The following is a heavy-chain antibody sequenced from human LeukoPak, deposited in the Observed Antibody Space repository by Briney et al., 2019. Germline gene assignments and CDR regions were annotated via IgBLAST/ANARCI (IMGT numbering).Heavy chain of an antibody. CDR3: ARDPTNTSGRYAFFDY. CDR1: GYTFNKHG. Sequence: ASVKVSCMPSGYTFNKHGISWVRQAPRQGLEWRWQISCYNGDTHYAQKFQGRVTMTTDTSTTTAYLELRRLRSDDTALYYCARDPTNTSGRYAFFDYWGQGTLVTASS. J-gene: IGHJ4*02. D-gene: IGHD6-19*01. V-gene: IGHV1-18*01. CDR2: ISCYNGDT.